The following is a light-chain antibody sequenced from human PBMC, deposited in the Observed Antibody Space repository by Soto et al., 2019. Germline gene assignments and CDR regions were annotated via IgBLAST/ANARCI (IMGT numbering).Light chain of an antibody. CDR2: SAS. J-gene: IGKJ1*01. CDR1: QGISSY. Sequence: DIQLTQSPSSLSASVGDRVTITCRVSQGISSYLNWYRQKPGKVPKFLIYSASNLQSGVPSRFSGSGSGTDFTVTISRLEPEDFAVYYCQQYGSSPWTFGQGTKVDIK. V-gene: IGKV1-27*01. CDR3: QQYGSSPWT.